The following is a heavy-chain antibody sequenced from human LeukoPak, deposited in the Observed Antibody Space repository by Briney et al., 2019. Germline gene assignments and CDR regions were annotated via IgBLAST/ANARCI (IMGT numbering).Heavy chain of an antibody. D-gene: IGHD2-15*01. V-gene: IGHV3-74*01. J-gene: IGHJ4*02. Sequence: PGGSLRLSCAASGFTFSSYWMHWVRQAPGKGLVWVSRINSDGSSTSYADSVKGRFTISRDNAKNTLYLQMNSLRAEDTAGYYCARDTAGYGLDYWGQGTLVTVSS. CDR3: ARDTAGYGLDY. CDR2: INSDGSST. CDR1: GFTFSSYW.